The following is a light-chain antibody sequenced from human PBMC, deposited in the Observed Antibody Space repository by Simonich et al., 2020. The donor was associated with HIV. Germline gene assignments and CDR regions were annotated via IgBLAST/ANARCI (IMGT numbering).Light chain of an antibody. J-gene: IGLJ1*01. CDR3: CAYAGSYTLV. Sequence: QSALTQPRSVSGSPGQSVTISCTGTSSDVGGYNYVSWYPLHPGKAPKVMIYDVSQRPSGFPDRYSGSKSGDTASRTISGLQAEDEADYYCCAYAGSYTLVFGAGTKVTVL. CDR1: SSDVGGYNY. V-gene: IGLV2-11*01. CDR2: DVS.